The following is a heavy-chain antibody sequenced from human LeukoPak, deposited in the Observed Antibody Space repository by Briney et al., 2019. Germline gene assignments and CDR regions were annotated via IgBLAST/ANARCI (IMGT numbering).Heavy chain of an antibody. CDR2: IYPGDSDT. CDR1: GYSFTSYW. CDR3: ARFGERDYYYYYMDV. D-gene: IGHD1-1*01. Sequence: GESLKISCKGSGYSFTSYWIGWVRQMPGKGLEWMGIIYPGDSDTRYSPSFQGQVTISADKSISTAYLQWSSLKAPDTAMYYCARFGERDYYYYYMDVWGKGTTVTVSS. J-gene: IGHJ6*03. V-gene: IGHV5-51*01.